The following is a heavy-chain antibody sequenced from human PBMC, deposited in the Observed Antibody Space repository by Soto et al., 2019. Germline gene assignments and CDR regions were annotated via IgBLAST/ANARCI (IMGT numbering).Heavy chain of an antibody. Sequence: EVQLVESGGGLVQTGGSLRLSCAASRFTFSTYWMTWVRQAPGKGLVWVANMKQDVSEKYYVDSVKGLFTISRDNAKNAPYLEMNGLRAEDTALYYCARINSDFRTGDVFDIWGQGTMVTVSS. CDR2: MKQDVSEK. CDR1: RFTFSTYW. D-gene: IGHD4-4*01. CDR3: ARINSDFRTGDVFDI. J-gene: IGHJ3*02. V-gene: IGHV3-7*01.